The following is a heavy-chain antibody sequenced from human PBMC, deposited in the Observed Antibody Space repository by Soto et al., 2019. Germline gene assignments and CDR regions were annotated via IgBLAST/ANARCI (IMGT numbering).Heavy chain of an antibody. D-gene: IGHD4-4*01. CDR2: IIPIFGTT. Sequence: QVQLVQSGAEVKKPGSSVKVSCKAPGGTFSAYAISWVRQAPGQGLEWMVGIIPIFGTTKYAQKFQGRVTITADKSTSTAYMELSSLRSEDTALYYCARDLVPAPTTLRGNYHYYGMAVWCQGTTVTV. V-gene: IGHV1-69*06. J-gene: IGHJ6*02. CDR3: ARDLVPAPTTLRGNYHYYGMAV. CDR1: GGTFSAYA.